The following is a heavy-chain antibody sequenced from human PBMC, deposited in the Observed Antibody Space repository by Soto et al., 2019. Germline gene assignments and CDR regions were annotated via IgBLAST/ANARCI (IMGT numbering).Heavy chain of an antibody. Sequence: EVQLVESGGGLVKPGGCLRLSCAASGFTFDDYAMHWVRQAPGKGLEWVSGISWNSGSIGYADSVKGRFTISRDNAKNCRYLQRNSLRAEDTAFYYCAKDMVVGRATVLGAFDIWCRGTMVTVSS. J-gene: IGHJ3*02. V-gene: IGHV3-9*01. D-gene: IGHD2-21*01. CDR3: AKDMVVGRATVLGAFDI. CDR2: ISWNSGSI. CDR1: GFTFDDYA.